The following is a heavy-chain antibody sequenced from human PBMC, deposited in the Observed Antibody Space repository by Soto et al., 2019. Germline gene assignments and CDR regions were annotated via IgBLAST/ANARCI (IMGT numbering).Heavy chain of an antibody. CDR2: ISAYNGNT. D-gene: IGHD2-2*01. V-gene: IGHV1-18*04. CDR3: AISGRYCSSTSCCGAFDI. Sequence: VASVMVPSKDSGYTFTSDGISWVRQAPGQGLEWMGWISAYNGNTNCAQKLQGRVTMTTDTSTSPAYMELRSLRSDATAAYYCAISGRYCSSTSCCGAFDIGGQGTMVTVSS. CDR1: GYTFTSDG. J-gene: IGHJ3*02.